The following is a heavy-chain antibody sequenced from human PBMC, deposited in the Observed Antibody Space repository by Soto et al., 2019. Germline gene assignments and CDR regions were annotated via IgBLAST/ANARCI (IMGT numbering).Heavy chain of an antibody. D-gene: IGHD3-3*01. CDR3: ARAPETPSILGVALPYFFDY. J-gene: IGHJ4*02. V-gene: IGHV4-31*03. Sequence: QVQLQESGPGLVKPSQTLSLTCTVSGGSISSGTSYWSWIRQRPGKGLEWIGYIFYSGSFYYTPSLRGRVMILAAASKNQFTLRLSSVTAADPAVYYCARAPETPSILGVALPYFFDYWGQGALVTVSS. CDR1: GGSISSGTSY. CDR2: IFYSGSF.